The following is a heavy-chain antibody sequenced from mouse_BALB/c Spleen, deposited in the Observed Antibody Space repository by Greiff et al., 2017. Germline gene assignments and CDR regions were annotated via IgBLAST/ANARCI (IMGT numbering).Heavy chain of an antibody. CDR1: GYTFTSYY. CDR2: INPSNGGT. J-gene: IGHJ4*01. V-gene: IGHV1S81*02. CDR3: TRSLAMDY. D-gene: IGHD6-2*01. Sequence: VQLQQPGAELVKPGASVKLSCKASGYTFTSYYMYWVKQRPGQGLELIGEINPSNGGTNFNEKFKSKATLTVDKSSSTAYMQLSSLTSEDSAVYYCTRSLAMDYWGQGTSVTVSS.